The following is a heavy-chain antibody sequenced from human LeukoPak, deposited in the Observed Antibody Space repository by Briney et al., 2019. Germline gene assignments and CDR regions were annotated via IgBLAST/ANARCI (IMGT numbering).Heavy chain of an antibody. J-gene: IGHJ4*02. V-gene: IGHV3-21*01. Sequence: GGSLRLSCAASGFTFSSYSMNWVRQAPGKGLEWVSSISSSSSYIYYADSVEGRFTISRDNAKNSLYLQMNSLRAEDTAVYYCARVNYDSSGYYLYYFDYWGQGTLVTVSS. CDR3: ARVNYDSSGYYLYYFDY. CDR2: ISSSSSYI. D-gene: IGHD3-22*01. CDR1: GFTFSSYS.